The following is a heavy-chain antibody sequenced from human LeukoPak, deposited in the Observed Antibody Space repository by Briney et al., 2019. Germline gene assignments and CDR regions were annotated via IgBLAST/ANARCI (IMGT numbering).Heavy chain of an antibody. D-gene: IGHD6-19*01. J-gene: IGHJ6*02. V-gene: IGHV3-7*01. CDR2: IKQDGREK. Sequence: GGSLRLSCAISGFTSSSYWMSWVRQAPGKGRGWVANIKQDGREKYYVDSVKGRFTISRDNAKSSLYLQMNSLRAADTAVYYCARDSPGSSVADYYYHGLDVWGQGTTVTVSS. CDR1: GFTSSSYW. CDR3: ARDSPGSSVADYYYHGLDV.